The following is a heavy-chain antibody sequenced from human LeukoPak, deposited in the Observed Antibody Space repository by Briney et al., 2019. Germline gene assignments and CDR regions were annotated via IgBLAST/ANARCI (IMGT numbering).Heavy chain of an antibody. V-gene: IGHV1-2*02. CDR1: GYTFTGYY. Sequence: ASVKVSCKASGYTFTGYYMYWVRQAPGQGLEWMGWINPNSGGTNYAQKFQGRVTMTRDTSISTAYMELSRLRSDDTAVYYCARGAPPRYCSSTSCPEGNAFDIWGQGTMVTVSS. D-gene: IGHD2-2*01. J-gene: IGHJ3*02. CDR3: ARGAPPRYCSSTSCPEGNAFDI. CDR2: INPNSGGT.